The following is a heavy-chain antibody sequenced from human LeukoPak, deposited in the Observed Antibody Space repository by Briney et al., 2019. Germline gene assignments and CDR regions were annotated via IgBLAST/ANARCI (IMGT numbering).Heavy chain of an antibody. Sequence: ASVKVSCKASGGTFSSYAISWVRQAPGQGLEWMGRIIPIFGTANYAQKFQGRVTITTDESTSTAYMELGSLRSEDTAVYYCARVGVDTAMVDAFDIWGQGTMVTVSS. CDR1: GGTFSSYA. V-gene: IGHV1-69*05. CDR2: IIPIFGTA. J-gene: IGHJ3*02. CDR3: ARVGVDTAMVDAFDI. D-gene: IGHD5-18*01.